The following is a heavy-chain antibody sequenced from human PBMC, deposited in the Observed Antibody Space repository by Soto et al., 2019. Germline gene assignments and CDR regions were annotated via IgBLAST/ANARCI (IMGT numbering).Heavy chain of an antibody. D-gene: IGHD2-2*01. CDR1: GDTFSTYT. Sequence: QVQLVQSGAEVKKPGSSVKVSCKASGDTFSTYTITWMRQAPGQGLEWMGGIIPRSATSNYAQKFQGRVTIPADESTSRAHMALSSLRSEDTAVYYCAREGLVLVPSTVNSDYYYYAMDVWGQGTTVTVSS. V-gene: IGHV1-69*12. CDR3: AREGLVLVPSTVNSDYYYYAMDV. J-gene: IGHJ6*02. CDR2: IIPRSATS.